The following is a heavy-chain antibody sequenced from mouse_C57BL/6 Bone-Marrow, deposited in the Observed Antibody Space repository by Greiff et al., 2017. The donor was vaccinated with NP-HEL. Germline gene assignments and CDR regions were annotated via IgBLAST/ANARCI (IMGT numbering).Heavy chain of an antibody. J-gene: IGHJ2*01. CDR1: GFTFSSYG. CDR3: ARHYCSNYFDY. CDR2: ISSGGSYT. D-gene: IGHD1-1*01. V-gene: IGHV5-6*01. Sequence: EVHLVESGGDLVKPGGSLKLSCAASGFTFSSYGMSWVRQTPDQRLEWVATISSGGSYTYYPDSVKGRFTISRDNAKNTLYLQMSSLKSEDTAMYYCARHYCSNYFDYWGQGTTLTVSS.